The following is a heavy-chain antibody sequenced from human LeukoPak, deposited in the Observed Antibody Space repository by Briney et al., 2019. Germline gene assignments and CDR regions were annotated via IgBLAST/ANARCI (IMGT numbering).Heavy chain of an antibody. J-gene: IGHJ4*02. Sequence: GGSLRLSCAASGFTFSSYSMNWVRQAPGKGLEWVSSISSSSSYIYYADSVKGRFTISRDNAKNSLYLQMNSLRAEDTAVYYCASGGGIAARPLDYWGQGTLVTVSS. D-gene: IGHD6-6*01. V-gene: IGHV3-21*04. CDR1: GFTFSSYS. CDR3: ASGGGIAARPLDY. CDR2: ISSSSSYI.